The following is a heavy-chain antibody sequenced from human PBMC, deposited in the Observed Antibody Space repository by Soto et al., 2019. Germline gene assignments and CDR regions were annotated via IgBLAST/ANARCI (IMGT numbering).Heavy chain of an antibody. Sequence: VQLVQSGAEVKKSGESLRISCTASGYRFTNYWITWVRQMPGKGLEWMGRIDPTDSYTNYNPSFQGHVTMSVDKSIGTAYLQWSSLKASDTAMYFCARHGVRYAYYGMDVWGQGTTVSVSS. CDR2: IDPTDSYT. D-gene: IGHD2-2*01. CDR3: ARHGVRYAYYGMDV. V-gene: IGHV5-10-1*03. J-gene: IGHJ6*02. CDR1: GYRFTNYW.